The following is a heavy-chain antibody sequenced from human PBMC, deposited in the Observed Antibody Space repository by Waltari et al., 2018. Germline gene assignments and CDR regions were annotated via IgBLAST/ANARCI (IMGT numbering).Heavy chain of an antibody. V-gene: IGHV3-23*03. D-gene: IGHD3-22*01. CDR3: VKGIWTSAASYYAGLDV. J-gene: IGHJ6*02. Sequence: EVQVLESGGDLVQPGGSLRLSCAASAFSFSTYGMSWVRQGPGKGLEWVSGIHNDGSRTYYVDSVKGRFTISRDNSKNTMSLQMNSLRAEDTGIYYCVKGIWTSAASYYAGLDVWGQGTTVTVSS. CDR1: AFSFSTYG. CDR2: IHNDGSRT.